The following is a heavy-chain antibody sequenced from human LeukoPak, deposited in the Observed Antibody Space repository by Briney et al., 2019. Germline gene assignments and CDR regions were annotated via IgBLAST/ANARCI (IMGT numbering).Heavy chain of an antibody. CDR1: GGSISSSSYY. D-gene: IGHD3-22*01. Sequence: PSETLSLTCTVSGGSISSSSYYWGWIRQPPGKGLEWIGSIYYSGSTYYNPSLKSRVTISVDTSKNQFSLKLSSVTAADTAVYYCARVQLDYDSYPHANWFDPWGQGTLVTVSS. CDR3: ARVQLDYDSYPHANWFDP. CDR2: IYYSGST. J-gene: IGHJ5*02. V-gene: IGHV4-39*07.